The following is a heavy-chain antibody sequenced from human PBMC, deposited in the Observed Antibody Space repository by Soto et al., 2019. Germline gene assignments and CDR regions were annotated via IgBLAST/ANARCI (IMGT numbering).Heavy chain of an antibody. D-gene: IGHD3-22*01. Sequence: VGSLRLSCAASGFTFSIYWINWVRQAPGKGLEWVANIKGDGSEKSYVDSVKGRFTISRDNSKNTLYLQMNSLRAEDTAVYYCAANYYDKPRAFDIWGQGTMVTVSS. J-gene: IGHJ3*02. V-gene: IGHV3-7*03. CDR2: IKGDGSEK. CDR1: GFTFSIYW. CDR3: AANYYDKPRAFDI.